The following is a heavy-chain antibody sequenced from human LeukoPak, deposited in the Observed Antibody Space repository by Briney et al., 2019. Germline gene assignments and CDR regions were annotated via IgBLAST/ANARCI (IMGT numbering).Heavy chain of an antibody. Sequence: SETLSLTCTVYGGSISNTNYYWGWLRQPPGKGLEWIGTIYYSGTTYSNPSLKSRVTISVDTSTNQFSLKVRSVTAADTAVYYCARRLHFYALFDYWGQGTLVTVSS. CDR2: IYYSGTT. J-gene: IGHJ4*02. V-gene: IGHV4-39*01. CDR3: ARRLHFYALFDY. D-gene: IGHD2/OR15-2a*01. CDR1: GGSISNTNYY.